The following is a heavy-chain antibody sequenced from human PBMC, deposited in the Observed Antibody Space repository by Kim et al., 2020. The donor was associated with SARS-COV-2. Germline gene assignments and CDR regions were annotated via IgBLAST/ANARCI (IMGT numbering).Heavy chain of an antibody. J-gene: IGHJ6*02. Sequence: SETLSLTCTVSGGSISSYYWSWIRQPAGKGLEWIGRIYTSGSTNYNPSLKSRVTMSVDTSKNQFSLKLSSVTAADTAVYYCARDSGYCSGGSCYSSVEYYYYYGMDVWGQGTTVTVSS. CDR2: IYTSGST. D-gene: IGHD2-15*01. V-gene: IGHV4-4*07. CDR3: ARDSGYCSGGSCYSSVEYYYYYGMDV. CDR1: GGSISSYY.